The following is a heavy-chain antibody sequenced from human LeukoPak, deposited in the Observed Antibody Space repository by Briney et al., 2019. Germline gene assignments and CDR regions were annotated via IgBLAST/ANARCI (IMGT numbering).Heavy chain of an antibody. CDR1: GYSISSTYY. J-gene: IGHJ3*02. V-gene: IGHV4-61*01. Sequence: TSETLSLTCTVSGYSISSTYYWGWIRQTPGKGPEWIAYIHYSGSTNYNPSLKSRVTISIDTSKNQFSLKLSSVTAADTAVYYCARDQTSKGDAFDIWGQGTMVTVSS. CDR2: IHYSGST. CDR3: ARDQTSKGDAFDI.